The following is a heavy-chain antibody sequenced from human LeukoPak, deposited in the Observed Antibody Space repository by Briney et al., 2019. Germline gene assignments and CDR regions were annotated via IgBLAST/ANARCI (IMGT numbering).Heavy chain of an antibody. J-gene: IGHJ4*02. D-gene: IGHD3-9*01. CDR1: GYSFTSYW. CDR3: AMGYDILTGSFDY. Sequence: GESLKISCKGSGYSFTSYWISWVRQMPGKGLEWMGRIDPSDSYTNYSPSFQGHVTISADKSISTAYLQWSSLKASDTAMYYRAMGYDILTGSFDYWGQGTLVTVSS. CDR2: IDPSDSYT. V-gene: IGHV5-10-1*01.